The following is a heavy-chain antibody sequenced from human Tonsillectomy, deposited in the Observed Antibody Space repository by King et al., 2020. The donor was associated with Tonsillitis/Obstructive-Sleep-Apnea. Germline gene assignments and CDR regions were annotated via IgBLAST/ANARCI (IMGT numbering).Heavy chain of an antibody. V-gene: IGHV3-23*04. CDR3: AKNLPRYAFWSASGDAFDI. CDR1: GFTFSSYA. J-gene: IGHJ3*02. CDR2: ISGSGGST. D-gene: IGHD3-3*01. Sequence: VQLVESGGGLVQPGGSLRLSCAASGFTFSSYAMSWVRQAPGKGLEWVSAISGSGGSTYYADSVKGRFTISRDNSKNTLYLQMNSLRAEDTAVYYCAKNLPRYAFWSASGDAFDIWGQGTLVTVSS.